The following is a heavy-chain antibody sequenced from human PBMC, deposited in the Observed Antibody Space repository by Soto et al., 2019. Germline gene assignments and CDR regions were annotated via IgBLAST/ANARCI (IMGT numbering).Heavy chain of an antibody. CDR3: ARDYCSGGSCYSENYFDY. CDR2: IKQDGSEK. D-gene: IGHD2-15*01. J-gene: IGHJ4*02. CDR1: GFTFSSYW. V-gene: IGHV3-7*01. Sequence: PGGSLRLSCEASGFTFSSYWMSWVRQAPGKGLEWVANIKQDGSEKYYVDSVKGRFTISRDNAKNSLYLQMNSLRAEDTAVYYCARDYCSGGSCYSENYFDYWGQGTLVTVSS.